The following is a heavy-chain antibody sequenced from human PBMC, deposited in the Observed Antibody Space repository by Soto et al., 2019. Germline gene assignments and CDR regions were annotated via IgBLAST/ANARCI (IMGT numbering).Heavy chain of an antibody. V-gene: IGHV3-21*01. J-gene: IGHJ4*02. CDR1: GFTFLSYS. Sequence: GGSLRLSCAASGFTFLSYSMNWVRQAPGEGLEWVSSISPSSSYIHYADSVKGRFTISRDNAKNSLYLQMNSLRADDTAVYYCARVGRDGPDYWGQGTLVTVS. CDR2: ISPSSSYI. CDR3: ARVGRDGPDY.